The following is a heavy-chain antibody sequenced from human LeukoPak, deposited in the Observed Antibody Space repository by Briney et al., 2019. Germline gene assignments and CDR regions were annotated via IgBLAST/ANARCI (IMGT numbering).Heavy chain of an antibody. V-gene: IGHV4-30-4*01. CDR2: IYYSGST. CDR1: GGSISSGDYY. CDR3: ARSPRIAVVPFDY. J-gene: IGHJ4*02. D-gene: IGHD6-19*01. Sequence: SETLSLTCTVPGGSISSGDYYWSWIRQPPGKGLEWIGYIYYSGSTYYNPSLKSRVTISVDTSKNQFSLRLSSVIAADTAMYYCARSPRIAVVPFDYWGQGILVTVSS.